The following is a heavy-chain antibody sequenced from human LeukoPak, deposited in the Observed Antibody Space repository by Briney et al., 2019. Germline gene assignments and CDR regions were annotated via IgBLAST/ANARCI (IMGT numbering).Heavy chain of an antibody. V-gene: IGHV1-69*05. CDR2: IIPIFGTA. D-gene: IGHD2-2*01. Sequence: SVKVSCKASGGTFSSYAISWVRQAPGQGLEWMGGIIPIFGTANYAQKFQGRVTITTDESTSTAYMELSSLRSEDTAVYYCAAWRGYCTSTSCYGHYYYYYMDVWGKGTTVTVSS. J-gene: IGHJ6*03. CDR1: GGTFSSYA. CDR3: AAWRGYCTSTSCYGHYYYYYMDV.